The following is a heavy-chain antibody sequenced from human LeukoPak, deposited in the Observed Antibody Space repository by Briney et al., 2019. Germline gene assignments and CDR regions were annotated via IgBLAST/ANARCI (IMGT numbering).Heavy chain of an antibody. V-gene: IGHV3-7*01. Sequence: GGSLRLSCAPSGFTFSSYWMSWVRQAPRQGLGWVANIKQDGSEKYYVDSVKGRFTISRDNAENSLYLQMNSLRAEDTAVYYCARDSGSYLRPLHFDYWGQGTLVTVSS. D-gene: IGHD1-26*01. CDR3: ARDSGSYLRPLHFDY. CDR2: IKQDGSEK. J-gene: IGHJ4*02. CDR1: GFTFSSYW.